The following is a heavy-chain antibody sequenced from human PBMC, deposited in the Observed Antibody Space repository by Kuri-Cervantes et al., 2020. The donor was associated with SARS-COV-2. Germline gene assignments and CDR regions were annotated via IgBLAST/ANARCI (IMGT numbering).Heavy chain of an antibody. J-gene: IGHJ4*02. CDR1: GYSISGGYY. CDR2: IYHSGST. CDR3: ARTMVRLYFDY. D-gene: IGHD3-10*01. V-gene: IGHV4-38-2*01. Sequence: GSLRLSCAVSGYSISGGYYWGWIRQPPGKGLEWIGSIYHSGSTYYNPSLKSRVTISVDTSKNQFSLKLSSVTAADTAVYYCARTMVRLYFDYWGQGTLVTVSS.